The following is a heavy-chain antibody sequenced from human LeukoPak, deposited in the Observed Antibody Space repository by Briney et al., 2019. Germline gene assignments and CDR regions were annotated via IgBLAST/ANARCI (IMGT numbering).Heavy chain of an antibody. V-gene: IGHV4-59*12. J-gene: IGHJ3*02. CDR1: GGSISSYY. Sequence: SETLSLTCTVSGGSISSYYWSWIRQPPGKGLEWIGYIYYSGSTYYNPSLKSRVTISEDPSKNQFSLKLSSVTAADTAVYYCAREDGTSMDNAFDIWGQGTMVTVSS. CDR3: AREDGTSMDNAFDI. D-gene: IGHD5-18*01. CDR2: IYYSGST.